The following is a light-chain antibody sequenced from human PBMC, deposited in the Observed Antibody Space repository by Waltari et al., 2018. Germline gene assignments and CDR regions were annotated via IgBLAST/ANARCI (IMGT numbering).Light chain of an antibody. V-gene: IGLV1-44*01. CDR3: ASWHDSLYGWV. J-gene: IGLJ3*02. CDR1: GPAIGRTH. Sequence: QSAMAQPPSVSGTPGHRAIIPCSGGGPAIGRTHVYWYQHLPGAAPKLLIYSNNERPSGVPDRFSGSKSGTSASLAISGLQSGDEGDYYCASWHDSLYGWVFGGGTRLTVL. CDR2: SNN.